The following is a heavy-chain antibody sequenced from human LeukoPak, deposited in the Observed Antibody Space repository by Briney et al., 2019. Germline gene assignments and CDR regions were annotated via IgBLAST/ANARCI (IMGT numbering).Heavy chain of an antibody. V-gene: IGHV3-21*01. D-gene: IGHD2-2*01. CDR1: GFSFSTYS. CDR3: ARGEVGGPGAYNWYFDF. J-gene: IGHJ2*01. CDR2: ISSRSDYI. Sequence: PGGSLRLSCAASGFSFSTYSINWVRQAPGKGLEWVSSISSRSDYIYYADSVKGRFTISRDNANNSLYLQMNSLRAVDAAVYYWARGEVGGPGAYNWYFDFWGRGTLVTVSS.